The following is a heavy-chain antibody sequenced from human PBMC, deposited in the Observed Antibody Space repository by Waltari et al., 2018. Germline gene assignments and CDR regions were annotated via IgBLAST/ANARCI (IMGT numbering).Heavy chain of an antibody. CDR2: IRYDGSNK. V-gene: IGHV3-30*02. Sequence: QVQLVESGGGVVQPGGSLRLSCAASGFTFSSYGMPWVRQAPGKGLEWVAFIRYDGSNKYYADSVKGRFTISRDNSKNTLYLQMNSLRAEDTAVYYCARDAQWGLLGYWGQGTLVTVSS. D-gene: IGHD2-15*01. CDR1: GFTFSSYG. CDR3: ARDAQWGLLGY. J-gene: IGHJ4*02.